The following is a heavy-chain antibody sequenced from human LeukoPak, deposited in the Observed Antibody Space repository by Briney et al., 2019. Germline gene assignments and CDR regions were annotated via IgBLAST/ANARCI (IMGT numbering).Heavy chain of an antibody. CDR1: GGTFSSYA. J-gene: IGHJ4*02. CDR2: IIPIFGTA. CDR3: AVAYCGGDCYYRPFDY. Sequence: ASVKVSCKASGGTFSSYAISWVRRAPGQGLEWMGGIIPIFGTANYAQKFQGRVTITADESTSTAYMELSSLRSEDTAVYYCAVAYCGGDCYYRPFDYWGQGTLVTVSS. D-gene: IGHD2-21*02. V-gene: IGHV1-69*13.